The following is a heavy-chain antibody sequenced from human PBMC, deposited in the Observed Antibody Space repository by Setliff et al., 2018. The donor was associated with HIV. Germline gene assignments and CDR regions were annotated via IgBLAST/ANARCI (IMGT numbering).Heavy chain of an antibody. CDR2: IYYSGST. CDR3: ALGRVATIDY. V-gene: IGHV4-59*08. Sequence: PSETLSLTCTVSGGSISSYYWSWIRQPPGKGLEWIGYIYYSGSTNYNPSLKSRVTISVDTSKNQFSLKLSSVTAADTAVYYCALGRVATIDYWGQGALVTVS. CDR1: GGSISSYY. J-gene: IGHJ4*02. D-gene: IGHD5-12*01.